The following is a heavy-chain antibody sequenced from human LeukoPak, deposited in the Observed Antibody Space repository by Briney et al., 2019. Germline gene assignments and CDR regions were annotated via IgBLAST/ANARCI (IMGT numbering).Heavy chain of an antibody. CDR2: IYHSGST. J-gene: IGHJ4*02. CDR1: GGSISSGGYS. Sequence: KSSETLSLTCAVSGGSISSGGYSWSWIRQPPGKGLEWIGYIYHSGSTYYNPSLKSRVTISVDRSKNQFSLKLSSVTAADTAVYYCARLNYYDSSGPFDYWGRGTLVTVSS. V-gene: IGHV4-30-2*01. D-gene: IGHD3-22*01. CDR3: ARLNYYDSSGPFDY.